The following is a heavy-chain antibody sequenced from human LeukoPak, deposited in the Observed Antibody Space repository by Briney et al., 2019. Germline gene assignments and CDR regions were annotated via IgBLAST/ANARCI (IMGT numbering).Heavy chain of an antibody. CDR2: INHSGST. CDR1: GGSFSGYY. Sequence: SETLSLTCAVYGGSFSGYYWSWIRQPPGKGLEWIGEINHSGSTNYNPSLKSRVTISVDTSKNQFSLKLSSVTAADTAVYYCARGCWFDPWGQGILVTVSS. J-gene: IGHJ5*02. CDR3: ARGCWFDP. V-gene: IGHV4-34*01.